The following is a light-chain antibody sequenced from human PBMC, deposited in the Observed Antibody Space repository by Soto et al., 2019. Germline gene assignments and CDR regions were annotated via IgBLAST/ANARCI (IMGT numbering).Light chain of an antibody. CDR3: QQYDNLPYT. CDR2: DAS. CDR1: QRISSY. Sequence: DIQMTQSPSSLSASVGDRVTITCRASQRISSYLNWYQQKPGKAPKLLIYDASNLETGVPSRFSGSGSGTDFTFTISSLQPEDIATYYCQQYDNLPYTFGQGTKLEIK. J-gene: IGKJ2*01. V-gene: IGKV1-33*01.